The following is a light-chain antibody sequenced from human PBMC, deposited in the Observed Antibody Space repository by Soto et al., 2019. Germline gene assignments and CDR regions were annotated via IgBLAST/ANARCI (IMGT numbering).Light chain of an antibody. CDR3: QQRSNWPLVT. J-gene: IGKJ3*01. V-gene: IGKV3-11*01. CDR2: DAS. Sequence: EIVLTQSPATLSLYPGERATLSCRASQSVSSYLAWYQQKPGQAPRLLIYDASNRATGIPARFSGSGSGTDFTLTISSLVPEDFAVYYCQQRSNWPLVTFGPGTKVDIK. CDR1: QSVSSY.